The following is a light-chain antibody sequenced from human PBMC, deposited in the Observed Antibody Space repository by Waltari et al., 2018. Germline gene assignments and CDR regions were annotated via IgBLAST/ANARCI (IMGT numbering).Light chain of an antibody. CDR3: SSYTSRNTFL. V-gene: IGLV2-14*03. Sequence: QSALTQSASVSGSPGQSITISCTGTSSDVGNYNYVSWYQQHPGKAPRLRIYDVSYRPSGVSERFAGSKSANTATLTIAGLQAEDEADYYCSSYTSRNTFLFGGGTKLTVL. CDR2: DVS. J-gene: IGLJ2*01. CDR1: SSDVGNYNY.